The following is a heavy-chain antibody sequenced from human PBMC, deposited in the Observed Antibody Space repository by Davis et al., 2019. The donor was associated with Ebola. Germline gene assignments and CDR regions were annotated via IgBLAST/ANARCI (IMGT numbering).Heavy chain of an antibody. Sequence: AASVKVSCKASGHTYCIYYLHWVRQAPGHGLEWMGRVSPSGEWQGRVNPSATPTTYVRNFQGRVTMTRDTSTSTVYMELTSLRSEDTAIYFCAAIGGRYCSGGSCYYGRDYWGQGTLVTVSS. J-gene: IGHJ4*02. D-gene: IGHD2-15*01. CDR1: GHTYCIYY. V-gene: IGHV1-46*01. CDR2: VSPSGEWQGRVNPSATPT. CDR3: AAIGGRYCSGGSCYYGRDY.